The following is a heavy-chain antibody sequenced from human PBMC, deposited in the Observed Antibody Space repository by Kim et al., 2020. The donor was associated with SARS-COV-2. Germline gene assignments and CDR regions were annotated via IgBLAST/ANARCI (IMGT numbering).Heavy chain of an antibody. CDR1: GFTFSSYW. V-gene: IGHV3-74*01. CDR2: INSDGSST. D-gene: IGHD3-22*01. J-gene: IGHJ2*01. Sequence: GGSLRLSCAASGFTFSSYWMHWVRQAPGKGLVWVSRINSDGSSTSYADSVKGRFTISRDNAKNTLYLQMNSLRAEDTAVYYCARDSDSRPPTWYFDLWGRGTLVTVSS. CDR3: ARDSDSRPPTWYFDL.